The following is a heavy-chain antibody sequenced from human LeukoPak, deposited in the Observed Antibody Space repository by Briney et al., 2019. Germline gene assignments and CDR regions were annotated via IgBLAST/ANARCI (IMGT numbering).Heavy chain of an antibody. J-gene: IGHJ4*02. CDR3: ATIRRGSIYGYFDF. CDR1: GASMSTHY. D-gene: IGHD5-18*01. CDR2: LLDSWRT. Sequence: SGTLSLTCTVSGASMSTHYWSWLRQPPGKGLEWIGYLLDSWRTKDNPSLQSRVTLSADTSKNQFSLRLTSVTAADTAVYYCATIRRGSIYGYFDFWGQGILVTVSS. V-gene: IGHV4-59*11.